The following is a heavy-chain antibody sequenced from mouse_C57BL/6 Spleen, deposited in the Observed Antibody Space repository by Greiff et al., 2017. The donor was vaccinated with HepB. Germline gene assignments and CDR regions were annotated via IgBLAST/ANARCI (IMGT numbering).Heavy chain of an antibody. J-gene: IGHJ4*01. CDR2: IDPSDSYT. CDR3: ACDGYAMDY. D-gene: IGHD2-3*01. Sequence: QVQLQQPGAELVMPGASVKLSCTASGFTFTSYWMHWVKQRPGQGLEWIGEIDPSDSYTNYTQKLKGKSTLTVDKSTSTAYMQDSSLTSEDAAVDYCACDGYAMDYWGQGTSVTVSS. CDR1: GFTFTSYW. V-gene: IGHV1-69*01.